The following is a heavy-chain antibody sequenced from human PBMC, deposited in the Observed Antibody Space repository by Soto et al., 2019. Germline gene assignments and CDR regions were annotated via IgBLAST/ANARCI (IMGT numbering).Heavy chain of an antibody. CDR3: ARVGPGYYFGMDV. Sequence: QVQLVQSGAEVKKPGASVKVSCTASGYTFTNYDIYWVRQATRQGLECVGWMNPNSGNTDYPQKFQGRVTMTRNTSISTAYMELTSLRSEDTAVYYCARVGPGYYFGMDVWGQGTTVTVSS. J-gene: IGHJ6*02. CDR2: MNPNSGNT. CDR1: GYTFTNYD. V-gene: IGHV1-8*01.